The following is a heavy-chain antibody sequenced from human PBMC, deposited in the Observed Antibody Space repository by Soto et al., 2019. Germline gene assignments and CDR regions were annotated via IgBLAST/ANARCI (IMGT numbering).Heavy chain of an antibody. CDR2: MNPNSGNT. J-gene: IGHJ5*02. CDR1: GYTFTSYD. D-gene: IGHD2-8*01. Sequence: ASVKVSCKASGYTFTSYDINWVRQATGQGLEWMGWMNPNSGNTGYAQKFQGRVTMTRNTSISTAYMELSSLRSEDTAVYYCASGWPQCENGVCYIGWFDPWGQGTLVTVSS. CDR3: ASGWPQCENGVCYIGWFDP. V-gene: IGHV1-8*01.